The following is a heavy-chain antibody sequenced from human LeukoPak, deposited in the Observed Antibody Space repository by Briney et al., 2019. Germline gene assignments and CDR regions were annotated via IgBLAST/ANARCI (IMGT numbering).Heavy chain of an antibody. CDR2: IYSSGST. CDR1: GDSISSSSSY. CDR3: AKSGGYGLIDY. J-gene: IGHJ4*02. D-gene: IGHD1-26*01. V-gene: IGHV4-39*01. Sequence: SETLSLTCTVSGDSISSSSSYWGWIRQPPGKGLEWIESIYSSGSTYYNASLQSRVTISIETSKNQISLRLNSVTAADTAIYYCAKSGGYGLIDYWGQGTLVTVSS.